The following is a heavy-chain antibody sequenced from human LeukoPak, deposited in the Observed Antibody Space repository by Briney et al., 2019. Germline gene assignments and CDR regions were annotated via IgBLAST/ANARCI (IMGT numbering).Heavy chain of an antibody. CDR2: IYRVGST. D-gene: IGHD5-12*01. J-gene: IGHJ4*02. CDR1: GFTVSSNY. Sequence: GGSLRLSCAASGFTVSSNYMSWVRQAPGKGLEWVSIIYRVGSTYYADSVKGRFTISRDNSKNTLLLQMNSLRAEDTAVYYCARIYSGYDSHFDYWGQGTLVTVSS. V-gene: IGHV3-53*01. CDR3: ARIYSGYDSHFDY.